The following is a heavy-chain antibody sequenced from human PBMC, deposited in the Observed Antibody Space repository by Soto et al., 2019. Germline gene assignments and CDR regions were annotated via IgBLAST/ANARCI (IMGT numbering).Heavy chain of an antibody. J-gene: IGHJ6*03. CDR2: IIPILGIA. V-gene: IGHV1-69*02. CDR1: GGTFSSYT. Sequence: SVKVSCKASGGTFSSYTISWVRQAPGQGLEWMGRIIPILGIANYAQKFQGRVTITADKSTSTAYMELSSLRSEDTAVYYCARTFPMTNDLYYYYMDVWGKGTTVTVSS. CDR3: ARTFPMTNDLYYYYMDV. D-gene: IGHD2-8*01.